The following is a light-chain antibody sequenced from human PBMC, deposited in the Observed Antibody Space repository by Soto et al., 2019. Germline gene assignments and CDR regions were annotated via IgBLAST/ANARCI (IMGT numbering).Light chain of an antibody. V-gene: IGLV1-40*01. CDR2: GNN. Sequence: QSVLTQPPSVSGAPGQRVTISCTGSSSNIGAAYDVHWYQQVPGTAPKVLIYGNNNRPSGVPDRFSGSKSGTSASLAITGLQAEDEADYYCQSYDSSLSGWVFGGGTKVTVL. CDR3: QSYDSSLSGWV. CDR1: SSNIGAAYD. J-gene: IGLJ3*02.